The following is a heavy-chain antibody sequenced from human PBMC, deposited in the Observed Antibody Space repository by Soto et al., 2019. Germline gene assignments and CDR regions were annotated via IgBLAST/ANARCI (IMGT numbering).Heavy chain of an antibody. D-gene: IGHD3-9*01. J-gene: IGHJ4*02. CDR3: ARKPIYHFFAGYYSVDY. Sequence: QVQLRQWGAGLLKPSETLSLTCAVFGGSFSDYYWTWIRQPPGKGLEWIGEINQSGTTSYNPSLNSRLTISVDTSNNQFSLKLSSVTSADTAVYYCARKPIYHFFAGYYSVDYWGQGTLVTVSS. V-gene: IGHV4-34*01. CDR2: INQSGTT. CDR1: GGSFSDYY.